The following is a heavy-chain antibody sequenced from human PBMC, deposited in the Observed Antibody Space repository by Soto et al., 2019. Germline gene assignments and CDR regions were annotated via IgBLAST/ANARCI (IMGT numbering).Heavy chain of an antibody. CDR1: SGSFSGYF. J-gene: IGHJ4*02. CDR3: ARGGRYSSSRKPFDF. D-gene: IGHD6-13*01. V-gene: IGHV4-34*01. Sequence: SETLSLTCAVYSGSFSGYFWTWIRQSPGKGLVWLAEINHSGITNYNASLKSRLTISVDTSKNQFSLNLTSVTAADTVVYYCARGGRYSSSRKPFDFWGQGTLVTVSS. CDR2: INHSGIT.